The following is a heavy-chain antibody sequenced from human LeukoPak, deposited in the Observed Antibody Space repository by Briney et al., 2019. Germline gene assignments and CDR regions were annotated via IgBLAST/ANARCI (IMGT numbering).Heavy chain of an antibody. J-gene: IGHJ4*02. D-gene: IGHD3-22*01. CDR3: ARQEARNYYYEGLDY. V-gene: IGHV3-74*01. CDR1: GFTFSSYW. Sequence: AGGSLRLSCAASGFTFSSYWMHWVRQAPGKGLVWVSRINSDGSSTSYADSVKGRFTIDRDNSKSTVYLQMNSLRPDDTAIYFCARQEARNYYYEGLDYWGQGNLVTVSS. CDR2: INSDGSST.